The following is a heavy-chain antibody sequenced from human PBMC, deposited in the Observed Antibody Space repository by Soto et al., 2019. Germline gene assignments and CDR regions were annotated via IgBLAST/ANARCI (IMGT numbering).Heavy chain of an antibody. CDR3: ARTGDGFLEWLSPRYYYGMDV. V-gene: IGHV3-33*01. J-gene: IGHJ6*02. CDR1: GFTFSSYG. Sequence: GGSLRLSCAASGFTFSSYGMHWVRQAPGKGLEWVAVIWYDGSNKYYADSVKGRFTISRDNSKNTLYLQMNSLRAEDTAVYYCARTGDGFLEWLSPRYYYGMDVWGQGTTVTVS. CDR2: IWYDGSNK. D-gene: IGHD3-3*01.